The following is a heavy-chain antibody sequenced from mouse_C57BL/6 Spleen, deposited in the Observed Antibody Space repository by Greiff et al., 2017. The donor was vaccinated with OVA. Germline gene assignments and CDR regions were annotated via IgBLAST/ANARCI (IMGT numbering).Heavy chain of an antibody. CDR1: GYSITSGYY. V-gene: IGHV3-6*01. D-gene: IGHD1-1*01. Sequence: EVKLQESGPGLVKPSQSLSLTCSVTGYSITSGYYWNWIRQFPGNKLEWMGYISYDGSNNYNPSLKNRISITRDTSKNQFFLKLNSVTTEDTATYYCAMSSYVGYFDVWGTGTTVTVSS. CDR2: ISYDGSN. CDR3: AMSSYVGYFDV. J-gene: IGHJ1*03.